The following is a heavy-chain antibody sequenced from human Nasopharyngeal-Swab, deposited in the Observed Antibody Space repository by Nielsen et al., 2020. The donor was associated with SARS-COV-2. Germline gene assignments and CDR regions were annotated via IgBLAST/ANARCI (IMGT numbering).Heavy chain of an antibody. J-gene: IGHJ4*02. CDR2: INKDGSEK. Sequence: GGSLRLSCAASGLSFSEFWMYWVRQAPGKGLEWVASINKDGSEKYYGDSVRGRFTTSRDNAENSLSLQMNSLRGEDTAVYYCARDRGYYAFDYWGQGILVTVSS. D-gene: IGHD5-12*01. V-gene: IGHV3-7*01. CDR3: ARDRGYYAFDY. CDR1: GLSFSEFW.